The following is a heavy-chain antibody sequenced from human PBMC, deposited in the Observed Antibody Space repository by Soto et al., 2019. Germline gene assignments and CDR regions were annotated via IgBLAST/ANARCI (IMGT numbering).Heavy chain of an antibody. D-gene: IGHD1-26*01. J-gene: IGHJ5*02. CDR2: TYYRSKWFN. CDR3: TRNRAKFDT. CDR1: GDSVSSNSAA. Sequence: SQTLSLTCAISGDSVSSNSAAWNWIRQSPSRGLEWLGRTYYRSKWFNNYALSVKSRITINPDTSKNQFSLQLNNLRAEDTAVYYCTRNRAKFDTWGQGTPVTVSS. V-gene: IGHV6-1*01.